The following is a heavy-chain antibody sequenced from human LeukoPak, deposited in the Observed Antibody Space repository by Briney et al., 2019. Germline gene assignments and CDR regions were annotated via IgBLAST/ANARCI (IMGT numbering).Heavy chain of an antibody. J-gene: IGHJ6*03. CDR3: ARARGGYGGNWVDYYYYMDV. V-gene: IGHV3-53*01. CDR2: IYRGGST. Sequence: GGSLRLSCAASGFTVSSNYVSWVRQAPGKGLEWVSVIYRGGSTYYADSVKGRFTISRDNSKNTLYLQMNSLRAEDTAVYYCARARGGYGGNWVDYYYYMDVWGKGTTVTVSS. CDR1: GFTVSSNY. D-gene: IGHD4-23*01.